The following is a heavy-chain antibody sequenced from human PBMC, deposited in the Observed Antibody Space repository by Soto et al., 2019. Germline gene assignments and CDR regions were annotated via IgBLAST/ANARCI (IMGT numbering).Heavy chain of an antibody. D-gene: IGHD2-2*01. CDR1: GGSFSGYY. CDR3: ARGIGYCSSINCYSSRRLRFDS. V-gene: IGHV4-34*01. J-gene: IGHJ4*02. CDR2: VTHSGIT. Sequence: QVQLQQWGAGLLKPSETLSLTCAVYGGSFSGYYWTWIRQSPEKGLEWIGEVTHSGITYYNPSLKTRVTISVNTPKNQFSLKMSSVTAADTAVYYGARGIGYCSSINCYSSRRLRFDSWGQGTLVTVSS.